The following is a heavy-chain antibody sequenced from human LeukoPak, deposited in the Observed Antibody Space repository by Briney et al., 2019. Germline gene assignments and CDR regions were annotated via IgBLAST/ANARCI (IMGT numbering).Heavy chain of an antibody. V-gene: IGHV4-39*07. Sequence: PSETLSLTCTVSGGSIRSSYYYWGWIRQPPGKGLEWIGEINHSGSTNYNPSLKSRVTISVDTSKNQFSLKLSSVTAADTAVYYCARGPFWFDPWGQGALVTVSS. CDR1: GGSIRSSYYY. CDR3: ARGPFWFDP. J-gene: IGHJ5*02. CDR2: INHSGST.